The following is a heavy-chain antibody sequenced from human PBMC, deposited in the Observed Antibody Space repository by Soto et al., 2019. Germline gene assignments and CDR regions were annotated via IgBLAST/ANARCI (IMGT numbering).Heavy chain of an antibody. CDR3: ARSGRWGYDPFDI. J-gene: IGHJ3*02. Sequence: QVKLVESGGGVVQPGKSLRLSCSASGFTFSSYAMHWVRQAPGKGLEWVSIIWYDGSDADSVKGRFTISRDNSKNTLFLQMNSLRAEDTAVYYCARSGRWGYDPFDIWGQGSLVTDSS. CDR2: IWYDGS. V-gene: IGHV3-33*01. CDR1: GFTFSSYA. D-gene: IGHD1-26*01.